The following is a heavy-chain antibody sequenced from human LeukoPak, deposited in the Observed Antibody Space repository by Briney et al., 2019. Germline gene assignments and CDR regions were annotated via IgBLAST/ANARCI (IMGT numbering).Heavy chain of an antibody. CDR2: IFHSGIT. D-gene: IGHD2-2*01. V-gene: IGHV4-38-2*01. Sequence: SETLSLTCAVSGFSISSGYFWAWTRQSPGKGLEWIGSIFHSGITYYNPSLKSRITISVDTSKNQFSLRLSSVTAADTAVYYCARRISTRRGETCSSTSCYFDYWGQGTLVTVSS. CDR1: GFSISSGYF. CDR3: ARRISTRRGETCSSTSCYFDY. J-gene: IGHJ4*02.